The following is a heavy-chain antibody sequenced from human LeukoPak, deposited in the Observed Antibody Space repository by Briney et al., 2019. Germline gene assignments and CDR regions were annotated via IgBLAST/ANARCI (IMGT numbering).Heavy chain of an antibody. V-gene: IGHV3-33*08. D-gene: IGHD4-11*01. CDR2: IWSDATNR. Sequence: GMSLRLSCAASGFTFSDYAIHWVRQAPGKGLEWVAVIWSDATNRFYADSVKGRFTISRDNSQNTVFLQMNSLRVKDTAIYYCARDAQRGFDYSNSLKNWGHGTLVTVSS. CDR1: GFTFSDYA. CDR3: ARDAQRGFDYSNSLKN. J-gene: IGHJ4*01.